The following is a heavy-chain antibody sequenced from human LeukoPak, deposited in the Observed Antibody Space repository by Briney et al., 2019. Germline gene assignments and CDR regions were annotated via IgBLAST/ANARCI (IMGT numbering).Heavy chain of an antibody. CDR2: IYHSGST. V-gene: IGHV4-4*02. Sequence: SETLSLTCAVSGGSISSSNWWSWVRQPPGEGLEWIGEIYHSGSTNYNPSLKSRVTISVDKSKNQFSLKLSSVTAADTAVYYCARVPAGSPYYYYMDVWGKGTTVTVSS. CDR1: GGSISSSNW. J-gene: IGHJ6*03. CDR3: ARVPAGSPYYYYMDV. D-gene: IGHD6-25*01.